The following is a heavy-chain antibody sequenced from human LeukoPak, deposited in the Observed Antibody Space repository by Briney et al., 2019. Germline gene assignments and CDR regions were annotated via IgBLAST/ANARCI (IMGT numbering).Heavy chain of an antibody. CDR3: ARHRGSVAGPFDY. CDR2: IYHSGST. Sequence: PSETLSLTCGVSGYSIRTGYYWGWIRQPPGKGLEWIGSIYHSGSTYYNPSLKSRVTISVDTSKNQFSLKLSSVTAADTAVYYCARHRGSVAGPFDYWGQGTLVTVSS. D-gene: IGHD6-19*01. CDR1: GYSIRTGYY. J-gene: IGHJ4*02. V-gene: IGHV4-38-2*01.